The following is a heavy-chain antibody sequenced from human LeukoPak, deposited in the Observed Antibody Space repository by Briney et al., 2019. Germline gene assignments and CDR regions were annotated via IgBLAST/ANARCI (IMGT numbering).Heavy chain of an antibody. D-gene: IGHD4/OR15-4a*01. Sequence: GGSLRLSCAASGFTVSSNYMSWVRQAPGKGLEWVSVIYSGGSTYYADSVKGRFTTSRDNGKNSLYLQMNSLRAEDTAVYYCTREGEWDYYFDYWGQGALVTVSS. J-gene: IGHJ4*02. CDR2: IYSGGST. CDR1: GFTVSSNY. CDR3: TREGEWDYYFDY. V-gene: IGHV3-53*01.